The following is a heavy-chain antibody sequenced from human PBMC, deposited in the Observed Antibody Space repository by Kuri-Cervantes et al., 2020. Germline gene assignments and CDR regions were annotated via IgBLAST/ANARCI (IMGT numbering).Heavy chain of an antibody. J-gene: IGHJ5*02. D-gene: IGHD3-10*01. CDR3: AGCPGFVVRAFDP. CDR1: GYTFTSYA. V-gene: IGHV1-8*01. Sequence: ASVKVSCKASGYTFTSYAINWVRQATGQGLEWMGWMNPNSGNTGDAQKFQGRVTMTRNTSISTAYMELSSLRSEDTAVYYCAGCPGFVVRAFDPWGQGTLVTVSS. CDR2: MNPNSGNT.